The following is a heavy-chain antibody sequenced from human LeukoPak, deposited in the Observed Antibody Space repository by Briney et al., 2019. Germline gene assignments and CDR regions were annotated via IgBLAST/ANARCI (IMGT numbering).Heavy chain of an antibody. V-gene: IGHV1-2*02. Sequence: ASVKVSCKASGYTFTGYYMYWVRQAPGQGLEWMGRINPNSGVTNYAQKFQGRVTMTRDTSISTAYMELSRLRSDDTAVYYCAREDWRGSVMSGSSDYWGQGTLVTVSS. CDR1: GYTFTGYY. CDR2: INPNSGVT. CDR3: AREDWRGSVMSGSSDY. J-gene: IGHJ4*02. D-gene: IGHD3-3*01.